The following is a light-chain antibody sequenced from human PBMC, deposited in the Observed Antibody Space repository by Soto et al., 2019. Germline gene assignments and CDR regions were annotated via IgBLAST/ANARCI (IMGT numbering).Light chain of an antibody. V-gene: IGKV1-9*01. CDR1: QGIRSS. Sequence: EIQLTQSPSFLSASVGDRVTITCRASQGIRSSLAWYQQKPGQAPNLLIYTVSTWQSGIPSRFSGSRSGTEFTLTISSLQPEDFATYYCQQFNSSPFTFGRGTKVEI. J-gene: IGKJ4*02. CDR3: QQFNSSPFT. CDR2: TVS.